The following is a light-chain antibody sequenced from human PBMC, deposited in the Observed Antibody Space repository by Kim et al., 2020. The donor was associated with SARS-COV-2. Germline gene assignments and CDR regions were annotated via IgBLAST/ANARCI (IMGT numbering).Light chain of an antibody. Sequence: QSALTQPRSVSGSPGQSVTISCTGTSSDVGGYNYVSWYQQHPGKAPKLMIYDVNKRPSGVPDRLSGSKSGNTASLTISGLQPEDEADYYCCSYAGRKWVFGGGTQLTVL. CDR1: SSDVGGYNY. V-gene: IGLV2-11*01. J-gene: IGLJ3*02. CDR3: CSYAGRKWV. CDR2: DVN.